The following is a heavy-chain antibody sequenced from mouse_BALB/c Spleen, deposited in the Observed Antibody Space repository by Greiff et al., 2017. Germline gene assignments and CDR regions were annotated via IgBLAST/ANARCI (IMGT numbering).Heavy chain of an antibody. J-gene: IGHJ3*01. CDR2: IYPGSGST. V-gene: IGHV1S22*01. CDR3: TRDGYLFAY. CDR1: GYTFTSYW. Sequence: LKQPGSELVRPGASVKLSCKASGYTFTSYWMHWVKQRPGQGLEWIGNIYPGSGSTNYDEKFKSKATLTVDTSSSTAYMQLSSLTSEDSAVYYCTRDGYLFAYWGQGTLVTVSA. D-gene: IGHD2-3*01.